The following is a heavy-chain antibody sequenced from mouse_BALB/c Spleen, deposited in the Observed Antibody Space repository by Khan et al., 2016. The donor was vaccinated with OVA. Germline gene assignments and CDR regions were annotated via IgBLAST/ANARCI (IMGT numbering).Heavy chain of an antibody. CDR1: GFTFSSYS. D-gene: IGHD4-1*01. CDR2: ISRGGDYT. V-gene: IGHV5-6*01. CDR3: ASHLTGSFAY. Sequence: EVQLVESGGDLVKPGGSLKLSCAASGFTFSSYSMSWVRQTPDKRLEWVASISRGGDYTYYPDIVKGRFTISRDNAKNTLYLQMSSLKSEDTAMYYCASHLTGSFAYWGQGTLVTVSA. J-gene: IGHJ3*01.